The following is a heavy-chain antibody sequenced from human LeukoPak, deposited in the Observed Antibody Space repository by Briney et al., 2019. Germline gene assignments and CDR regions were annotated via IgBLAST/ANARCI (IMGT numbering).Heavy chain of an antibody. CDR3: TRSGRDYYDSSGYPLDY. CDR2: IIPIFGTA. CDR1: GYTFTGYY. J-gene: IGHJ4*02. V-gene: IGHV1-69*13. D-gene: IGHD3-22*01. Sequence: GASVKVSCKASGYTFTGYYMHWVRQAPGQGLEWMGGIIPIFGTANYAQKFQGRVTITADESTSTAYMELSSLRSEDTAVYYCTRSGRDYYDSSGYPLDYWGQGTLVTVSS.